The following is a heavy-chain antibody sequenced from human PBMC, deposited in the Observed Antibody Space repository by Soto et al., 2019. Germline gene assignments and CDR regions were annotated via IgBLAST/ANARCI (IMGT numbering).Heavy chain of an antibody. CDR3: ARDTLGDFDLDY. D-gene: IGHD2-21*02. V-gene: IGHV4-30-4*01. J-gene: IGHJ4*02. Sequence: SETLSLTCTVSGGSISSGDYYWSWIRQPPGKGPEWIGYIYYSGSTYYNPSLKSRVTISVDTSKNQFPLKLSSVTAADTAVYYCARDTLGDFDLDYWGQGTLVTVSS. CDR2: IYYSGST. CDR1: GGSISSGDYY.